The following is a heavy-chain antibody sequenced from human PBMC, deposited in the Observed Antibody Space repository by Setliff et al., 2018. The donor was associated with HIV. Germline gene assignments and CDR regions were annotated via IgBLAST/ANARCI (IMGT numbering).Heavy chain of an antibody. CDR2: IYIGGST. D-gene: IGHD6-13*01. CDR3: ATLRQQLITGWFDP. V-gene: IGHV3-53*01. CDR1: GFTVSSNY. Sequence: GGSLRLSCAASGFTVSSNYMSWVRQAPGKGLEWVSVIYIGGSTFYTDSVKGRFTISRDNSKNTLYLHMNSLRAEDTAVYYCATLRQQLITGWFDPWAREPWSPSPQ. J-gene: IGHJ5*02.